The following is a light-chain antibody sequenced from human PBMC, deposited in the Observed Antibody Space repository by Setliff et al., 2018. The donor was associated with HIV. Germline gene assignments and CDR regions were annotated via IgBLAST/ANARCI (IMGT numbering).Light chain of an antibody. V-gene: IGLV2-23*02. J-gene: IGLJ1*01. CDR2: EVR. CDR3: CSFAGSNTYV. Sequence: QSALAQPASVSGSPGQSITIFCTGTSSDVGGYNLVSWYQHHPDKALKLIIYEVRERPSGVSNRFSGSKSGNTASLTISGLQAEDEADYYCCSFAGSNTYVFGPGTKVTVL. CDR1: SSDVGGYNL.